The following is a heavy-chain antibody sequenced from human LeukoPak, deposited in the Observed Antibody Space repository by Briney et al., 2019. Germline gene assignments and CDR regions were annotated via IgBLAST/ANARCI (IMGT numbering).Heavy chain of an antibody. D-gene: IGHD4-17*01. CDR1: GGSFSGYY. J-gene: IGHJ4*02. Sequence: SETLSLTCAVYGGSFSGYYWSWIRQPPGKGLEWIGEINHSGSTNYNPSLKSRVTISVDTSKNQFSLKLSSVTAADTAVYYCARHGGAYGFDYWGQGTLVTVSS. CDR3: ARHGGAYGFDY. V-gene: IGHV4-34*01. CDR2: INHSGST.